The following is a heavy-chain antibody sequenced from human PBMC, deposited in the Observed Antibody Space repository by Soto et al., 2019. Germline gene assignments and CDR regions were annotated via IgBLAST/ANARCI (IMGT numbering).Heavy chain of an antibody. J-gene: IGHJ4*02. CDR3: VLWVRGLINY. Sequence: EVQLVESGGGLVQPGGSLRLSCATSGITFSDHDMDWVRQAPGKGLEWLGRSRSRVDKYATDYAASVKGRFTFSRDDSKSSRSMQMRSLNTGDTAMYDCVLWVRGLINYWGQGTLVTVSS. CDR2: SRSRVDKYAT. V-gene: IGHV3-72*01. D-gene: IGHD3-10*01. CDR1: GITFSDHD.